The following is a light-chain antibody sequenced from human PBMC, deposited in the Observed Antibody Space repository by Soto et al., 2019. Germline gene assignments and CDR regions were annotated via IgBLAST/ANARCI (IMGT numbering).Light chain of an antibody. J-gene: IGKJ4*01. V-gene: IGKV1-5*03. CDR3: QQYNDLST. CDR2: KAS. Sequence: DIQMTQSHSTLSSSVGDSVTVTCRASQTIGTWLAWYQQKPAKAPKLLIYKASTLESGVPSRFSGSGSGTEFTLTISSLQADDFATYYCQQYNDLSTFGGGTKVDIK. CDR1: QTIGTW.